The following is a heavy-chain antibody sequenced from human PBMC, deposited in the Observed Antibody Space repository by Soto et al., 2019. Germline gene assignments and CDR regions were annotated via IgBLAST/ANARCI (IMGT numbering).Heavy chain of an antibody. D-gene: IGHD4-4*01. CDR1: GGTFSSYA. Sequence: SVKVSCKASGGTFSSYAISWVRQAPGQGLEWMGGIIPIFGTANYAQKFQGRVTITADESTSTAYMELSSLRSEDTAVYYCVSLHPHQHALDLWGRGTLVTVSS. CDR2: IIPIFGTA. CDR3: VSLHPHQHALDL. V-gene: IGHV1-69*13. J-gene: IGHJ2*01.